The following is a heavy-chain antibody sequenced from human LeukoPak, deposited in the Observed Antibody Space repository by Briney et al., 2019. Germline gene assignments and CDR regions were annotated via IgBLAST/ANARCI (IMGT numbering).Heavy chain of an antibody. V-gene: IGHV1-24*01. J-gene: IGHJ4*02. D-gene: IGHD5-24*01. CDR1: GYTLTELF. Sequence: GASVKVSCKVSGYTLTELFMHWVRQAPGKGLGWVGGFDPEDGETIYAQKFQGRVTMTEDTSTDTAYMELSSLRSEDTAVYYCATGRAGGMASDYWGQGTLVTVSS. CDR2: FDPEDGET. CDR3: ATGRAGGMASDY.